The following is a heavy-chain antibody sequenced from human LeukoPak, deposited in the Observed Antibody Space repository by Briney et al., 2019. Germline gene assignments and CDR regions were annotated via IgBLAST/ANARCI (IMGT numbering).Heavy chain of an antibody. CDR1: GFXFGIYT. V-gene: IGHV3-30*04. D-gene: IGHD3-16*01. CDR2: LSHDGSNG. Sequence: GRSLRLSCAASGFXFGIYTMQWVRQAPGKGLECVAVLSHDGSNGYYADSVKGRFTVSRDTSKNTLYLQMNSLRPDDTAVYYCARDWGADTWGQGTLVTVSS. J-gene: IGHJ5*02. CDR3: ARDWGADT.